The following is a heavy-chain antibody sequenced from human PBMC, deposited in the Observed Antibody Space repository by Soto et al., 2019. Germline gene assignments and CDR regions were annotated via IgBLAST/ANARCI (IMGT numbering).Heavy chain of an antibody. D-gene: IGHD4-4*01. V-gene: IGHV4-59*08. CDR3: ARTYSNYAYYYYYMDF. CDR1: GGSISGYY. Sequence: PSETLSLTCTVSGGSISGYYWSWIRQPPGKGLEWIGYIYYSGSTNYNPSHKSRVTISVDTSKNQFSLKLSSVTAADTAVYYYARTYSNYAYYYYYMDFWGKGTTVTVSS. CDR2: IYYSGST. J-gene: IGHJ6*03.